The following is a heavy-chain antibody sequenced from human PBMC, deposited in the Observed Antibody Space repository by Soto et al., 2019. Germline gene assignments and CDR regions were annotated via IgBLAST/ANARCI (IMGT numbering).Heavy chain of an antibody. V-gene: IGHV4-59*08. CDR1: GGSISSYY. Sequence: SETLSLTCTVSGGSISSYYWSWIRQPPGKRLEWIGYIYYSGSTNYNPSLKTRVTMSVDTSRNQFSLKLSSVTAADTAVYYCARRGDILTGYYRYHWFDPWGQGTLVTVSS. D-gene: IGHD3-9*01. J-gene: IGHJ5*02. CDR3: ARRGDILTGYYRYHWFDP. CDR2: IYYSGST.